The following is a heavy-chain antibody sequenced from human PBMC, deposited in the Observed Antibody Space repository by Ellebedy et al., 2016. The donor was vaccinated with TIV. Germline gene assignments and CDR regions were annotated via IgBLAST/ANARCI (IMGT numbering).Heavy chain of an antibody. J-gene: IGHJ5*02. CDR3: ARHSFSNWFDP. Sequence: MPSETLSLTCTVSGGSISSTNYYRGWIRQPPVKGLEWIGSINYSGSTYYNPSLKSRVTISVDTSKNQLSLNLSSVTAADTAVYYCARHSFSNWFDPWGQGTLVTVSS. V-gene: IGHV4-39*01. D-gene: IGHD3-3*01. CDR2: INYSGST. CDR1: GGSISSTNYY.